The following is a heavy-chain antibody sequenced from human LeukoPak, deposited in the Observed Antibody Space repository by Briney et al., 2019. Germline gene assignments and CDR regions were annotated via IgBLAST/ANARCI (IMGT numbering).Heavy chain of an antibody. CDR1: GGTFSSYA. CDR2: IIPIFGTA. V-gene: IGHV1-69*01. Sequence: GSSVKVSCKASGGTFSSYAISWVRQAPGQGLEWMGGIIPIFGTANYAQKFQGRVTITADESTSTAYMELSSLRSEDTAVYYCEGYRYSYDYGGDYWGQGTLVTVSS. J-gene: IGHJ4*02. CDR3: EGYRYSYDYGGDY. D-gene: IGHD5-18*01.